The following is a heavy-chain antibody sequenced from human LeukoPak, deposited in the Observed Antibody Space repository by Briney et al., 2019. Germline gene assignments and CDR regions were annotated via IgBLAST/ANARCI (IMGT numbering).Heavy chain of an antibody. D-gene: IGHD1-14*01. CDR1: GFTFSSYS. J-gene: IGHJ6*02. CDR3: ARVGNHNYYYYYGMDV. Sequence: QAGGSLRLSCAASGFTFSSYSMNWVRQAPGKGLEWVSYISSSSSTIYYADSVKGRFTISRDNSKNTLYLQMNSLRAEDTAVYYCARVGNHNYYYYYGMDVWGQGTTVTVSS. V-gene: IGHV3-48*01. CDR2: ISSSSSTI.